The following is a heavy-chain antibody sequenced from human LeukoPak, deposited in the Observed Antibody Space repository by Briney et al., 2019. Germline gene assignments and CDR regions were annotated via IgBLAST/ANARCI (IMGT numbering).Heavy chain of an antibody. J-gene: IGHJ6*03. V-gene: IGHV4-4*09. CDR3: ATDSDTAMVMGNYYYYMDV. CDR1: GGSISSYY. D-gene: IGHD5-18*01. CDR2: IYTSGST. Sequence: SETLSLTCTVSGGSISSYYWSWIRQPPGKGLEWIGYIYTSGSTNYNPSLKSRVTISVDTSKNQFSLKLSSVTAADTAVYYCATDSDTAMVMGNYYYYMDVWGKGTTVTVSS.